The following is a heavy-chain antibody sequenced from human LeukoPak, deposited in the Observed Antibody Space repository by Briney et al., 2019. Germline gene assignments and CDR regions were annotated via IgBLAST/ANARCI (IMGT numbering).Heavy chain of an antibody. Sequence: ASVKVSCTASGYTFASYYMHWVRQAPGQGLEWMGWINPNSGGTNYAQKFQGRVTMTRDTSISTAYMELSGLRSDDTAVYYCAREQAGNDYWGQGTLVTVSS. CDR1: GYTFASYY. CDR2: INPNSGGT. D-gene: IGHD6-19*01. J-gene: IGHJ4*02. CDR3: AREQAGNDY. V-gene: IGHV1-2*02.